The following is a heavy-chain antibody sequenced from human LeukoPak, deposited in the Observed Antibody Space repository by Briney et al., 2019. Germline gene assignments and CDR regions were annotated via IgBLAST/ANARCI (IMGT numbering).Heavy chain of an antibody. D-gene: IGHD6-19*01. J-gene: IGHJ4*02. CDR2: INHSGST. V-gene: IGHV4-34*01. Sequence: PSETLSLTCAVYGGSFSGYYWSWIRQPPGKGLEWIGEINHSGSTNCNPSLKSRVTISVDTSKNQFSLKLSSVTAADTAVYYCARGAAVAPYDYWGQGTLVTVSS. CDR3: ARGAAVAPYDY. CDR1: GGSFSGYY.